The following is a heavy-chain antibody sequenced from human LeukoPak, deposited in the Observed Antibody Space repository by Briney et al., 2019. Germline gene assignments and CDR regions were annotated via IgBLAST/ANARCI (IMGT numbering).Heavy chain of an antibody. CDR1: GYTFTSYG. CDR2: ISAYNSNT. D-gene: IGHD3-3*01. CDR3: ARDARRFLEWLPNNWFDP. V-gene: IGHV1-18*01. Sequence: GASVKVSCKASGYTFTSYGISWVRQAPGQGLEWMGWISAYNSNTNYAQKLQGRVTMTTDTSTSTAYTELRSLRSDDTAVYYCARDARRFLEWLPNNWFDPWGQGTLVTVSS. J-gene: IGHJ5*02.